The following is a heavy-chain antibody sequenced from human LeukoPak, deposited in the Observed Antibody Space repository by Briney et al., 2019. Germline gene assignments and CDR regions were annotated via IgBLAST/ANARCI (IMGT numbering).Heavy chain of an antibody. CDR1: GFTFSNSG. CDR3: AKGLSSSGWYADL. J-gene: IGHJ2*01. D-gene: IGHD3-3*01. V-gene: IGHV3-23*01. CDR2: ISESGGST. Sequence: GGSLRLSCAASGFTFSNSGMSWVRQAPGEGLEWVSGISESGGSTYYADSMKGRFIISRDNVKNTLYLQMHSLRAEDTAVYYCAKGLSSSGWYADLWGRGTLVTVSS.